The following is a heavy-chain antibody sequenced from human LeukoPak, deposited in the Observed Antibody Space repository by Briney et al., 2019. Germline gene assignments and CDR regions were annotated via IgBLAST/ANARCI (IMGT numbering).Heavy chain of an antibody. J-gene: IGHJ4*02. CDR3: AREGGTRFLEWLLPYYFDY. CDR1: GFTFGSYS. Sequence: PGGSLRLSCAASGFTFGSYSMNWVRQPPGKGLEWIGEINHSGSTNYNPSLKSRVTISVDTSKNQFSLKLSSVTAADTAVYYCAREGGTRFLEWLLPYYFDYWGQGTLVTVSS. D-gene: IGHD3-3*01. CDR2: INHSGST. V-gene: IGHV4-34*01.